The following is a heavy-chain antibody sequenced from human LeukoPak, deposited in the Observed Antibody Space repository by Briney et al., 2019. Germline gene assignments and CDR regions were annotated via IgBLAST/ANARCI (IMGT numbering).Heavy chain of an antibody. CDR2: INTNTGNP. Sequence: ASVKVSCKASGYTFTSYAMNWVRQAPGQGLEWMGWINTNTGNPTYAQGFTGRFVFSLDTSVSTAYLQISSLKAEDTAVYYCASDPHPTNRARIAFDIWGQGTMVTVSS. CDR3: ASDPHPTNRARIAFDI. V-gene: IGHV7-4-1*02. CDR1: GYTFTSYA. J-gene: IGHJ3*02. D-gene: IGHD2/OR15-2a*01.